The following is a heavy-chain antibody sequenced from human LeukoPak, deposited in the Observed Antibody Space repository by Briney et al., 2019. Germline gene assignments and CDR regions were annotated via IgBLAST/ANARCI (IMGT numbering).Heavy chain of an antibody. D-gene: IGHD2-2*01. CDR1: GFTFSDYY. CDR3: ARSSSTSYYYYYNMDV. J-gene: IGHJ6*03. Sequence: GGSLRLSCAASGFTFSDYYMSWIRQAPGKGLEWVSYISSSGSTIYYADSVKGRFTISRDNAKNSLYLQMNSLRAEDTAVYYCARSSSTSYYYYYNMDVWGKGTTVTVSS. CDR2: ISSSGSTI. V-gene: IGHV3-11*01.